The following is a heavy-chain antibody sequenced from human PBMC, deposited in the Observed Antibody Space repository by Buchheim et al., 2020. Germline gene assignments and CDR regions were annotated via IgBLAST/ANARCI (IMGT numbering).Heavy chain of an antibody. CDR1: GFTLSDYY. CDR2: IISSCSTI. Sequence: QVQLVESGGGLVKPGGSLRLSCAASGFTLSDYYMSWIRQAPGKGLEWVSYIISSCSTIHYAHSVKGRFTISRHNAKNSLSLQMNSLRAEDTAVYYCARDYDFRSGSTYYFDYWGQGTL. CDR3: ARDYDFRSGSTYYFDY. V-gene: IGHV3-11*01. D-gene: IGHD3-3*01. J-gene: IGHJ4*02.